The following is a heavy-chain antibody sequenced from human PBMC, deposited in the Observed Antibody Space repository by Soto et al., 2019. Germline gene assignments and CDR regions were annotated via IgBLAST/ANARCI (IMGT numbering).Heavy chain of an antibody. V-gene: IGHV1-69*06. CDR3: ARDRAGYCSGGSCYQAFDY. CDR2: IIPIFGTA. J-gene: IGHJ4*02. D-gene: IGHD2-15*01. CDR1: GGTFSSYA. Sequence: GASGEVSCKASGGTFSSYAISWVRQAPGQGLEWMGGIIPIFGTANYAQKFQGRVTITADKSTSTAYMELSSLRSEDTAVYYCARDRAGYCSGGSCYQAFDYWGQGTLVPVSS.